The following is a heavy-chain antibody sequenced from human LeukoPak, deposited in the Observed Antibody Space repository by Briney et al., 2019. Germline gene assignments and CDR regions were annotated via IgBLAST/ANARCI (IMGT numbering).Heavy chain of an antibody. CDR1: GFTFSSYS. V-gene: IGHV3-21*01. J-gene: IGHJ4*02. CDR2: ISSSSSYI. CDR3: ARDLVTDYGGNSDFDY. Sequence: PGGSLRLSCAASGFTFSSYSMNWVRQAPGKGLEWVSSISSSSSYIYYADSVKGRFTISRDNAKNSLYLQMNSLRAEDTAVYYCARDLVTDYGGNSDFDYWGQGTLVTVSS. D-gene: IGHD4-23*01.